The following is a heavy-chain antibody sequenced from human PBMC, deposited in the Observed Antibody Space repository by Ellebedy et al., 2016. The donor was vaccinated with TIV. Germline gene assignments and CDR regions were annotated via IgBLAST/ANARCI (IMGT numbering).Heavy chain of an antibody. CDR2: INHNGST. D-gene: IGHD5-24*01. J-gene: IGHJ3*02. CDR3: ARHFMASDGAFDI. Sequence: SETLSLXCAVYGGSFSGYYWSWIRQPPGKGLEWIGEINHNGSTNYNPSLKSRVTISLDTSNNQFSLKLGSVTAADTAVYYCARHFMASDGAFDIWGQGTMVTVSS. V-gene: IGHV4-34*01. CDR1: GGSFSGYY.